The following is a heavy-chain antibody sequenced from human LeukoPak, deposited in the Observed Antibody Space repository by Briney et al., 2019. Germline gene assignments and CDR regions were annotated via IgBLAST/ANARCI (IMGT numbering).Heavy chain of an antibody. J-gene: IGHJ6*02. D-gene: IGHD6-19*01. Sequence: SETLSLTCTVSGGSISSYYWNWIRQPPGKGLEWIGYIYYSGSTNYNPSLKSRVTISVDTSKNQFSLKLSSVTAADTAVYYCARVPVAAAGIAVAGAYYYYGMDVWGQGTTVTVSS. CDR1: GGSISSYY. CDR2: IYYSGST. V-gene: IGHV4-59*01. CDR3: ARVPVAAAGIAVAGAYYYYGMDV.